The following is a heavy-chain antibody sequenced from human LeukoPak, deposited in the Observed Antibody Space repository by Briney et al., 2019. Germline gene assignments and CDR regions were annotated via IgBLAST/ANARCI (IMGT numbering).Heavy chain of an antibody. CDR3: ARDRIAARPHFDY. V-gene: IGHV3-21*01. CDR2: ISSSSSYI. CDR1: GFTFCSYS. D-gene: IGHD6-6*01. Sequence: SGGSLRLSCAASGFTFCSYSMNWVRQAPGKGLECVSSISSSSSYIYYADSVKGRFTISRDNAKNSLYLQMNSLRVEDTAVYYCARDRIAARPHFDYWGQGTLVTVSS. J-gene: IGHJ4*02.